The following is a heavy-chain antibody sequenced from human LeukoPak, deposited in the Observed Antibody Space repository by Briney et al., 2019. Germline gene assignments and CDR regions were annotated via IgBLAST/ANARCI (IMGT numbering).Heavy chain of an antibody. D-gene: IGHD3-10*01. Sequence: PSETLSLTCAVYGGSFSGYYWSWIRQPPGKGLEWIGEINHSGSTNYNPSLKSRVTISVDTSKNQFSLKLSSVTAADTAVYYCARGKMVQGVWWRPFDYWGQGTLVTVSS. J-gene: IGHJ4*02. V-gene: IGHV4-34*01. CDR3: ARGKMVQGVWWRPFDY. CDR2: INHSGST. CDR1: GGSFSGYY.